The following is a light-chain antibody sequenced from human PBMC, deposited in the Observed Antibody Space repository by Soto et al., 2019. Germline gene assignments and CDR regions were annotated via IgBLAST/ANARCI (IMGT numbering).Light chain of an antibody. CDR1: QGIRND. CDR2: AAS. J-gene: IGKJ4*01. V-gene: IGKV1-6*01. Sequence: AIQMKQSPTSLSASVGDRVTITCRASQGIRNDLGWYQQKPGKAPKLLIYAASSLQSGVPSRFSGSGSGTDFTLTISSLQPEDFATYYCLQDYNYPLTFGGGTKVDIK. CDR3: LQDYNYPLT.